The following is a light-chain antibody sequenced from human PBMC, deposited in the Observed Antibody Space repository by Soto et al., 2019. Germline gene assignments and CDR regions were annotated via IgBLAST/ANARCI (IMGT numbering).Light chain of an antibody. Sequence: DIQMTQSPSSVSASVGDRVTITCRASQGISSWLARYQQKPGKAPNLLIYAASSLQSGVPSRFSGSGSGTDFTLTIISLQPEDSATYYCQQANRFPLTFGGGTRVEIK. J-gene: IGKJ4*01. V-gene: IGKV1-12*01. CDR3: QQANRFPLT. CDR1: QGISSW. CDR2: AAS.